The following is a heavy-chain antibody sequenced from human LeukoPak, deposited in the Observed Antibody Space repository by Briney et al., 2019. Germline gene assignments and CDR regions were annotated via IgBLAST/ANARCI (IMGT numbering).Heavy chain of an antibody. CDR1: GFTFISYA. CDR2: ISGSGGST. V-gene: IGHV3-23*01. J-gene: IGHJ4*02. CDR3: AKDSGDPPFDY. D-gene: IGHD4-17*01. Sequence: GGSLRLSCAASGFTFISYAMSWVRQAPGKGLEWVSAISGSGGSTYYADSVKGRFTISRDNSKNTLYLQMNSLRAEDTDVYYCAKDSGDPPFDYWGQGTLVTVSS.